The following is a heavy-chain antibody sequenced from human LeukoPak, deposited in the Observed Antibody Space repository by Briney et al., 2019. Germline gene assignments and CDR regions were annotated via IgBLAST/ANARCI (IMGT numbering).Heavy chain of an antibody. V-gene: IGHV4-4*02. D-gene: IGHD6-19*01. CDR2: IYHSGST. J-gene: IGHJ5*02. CDR1: GGSISSSNW. CDR3: ARDSSGWYRWFDP. Sequence: SETLSLTCAVSGGSISSSNWWSWIRQPPGKGLEWIGEIYHSGSTNYNPSLKSRVTISVDTSKNQFSLKLSSVTAADTAVYYCARDSSGWYRWFDPWGQGTLVTDSS.